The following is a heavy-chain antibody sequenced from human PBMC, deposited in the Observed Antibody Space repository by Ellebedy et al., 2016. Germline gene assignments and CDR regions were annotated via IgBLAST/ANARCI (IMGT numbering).Heavy chain of an antibody. V-gene: IGHV2-5*01. CDR3: VHRTTITSVDY. D-gene: IGHD4-11*01. CDR2: IYWNDDK. J-gene: IGHJ4*02. CDR1: GFSLSTSGLC. Sequence: SGPTLVKPTQTLTLTCTFSGFSLSTSGLCVGWVRQPPGKALEWLTFIYWNDDKRYSPSLRTRLTIAKDTPKNQVVLTMTNVDPADTATYYCVHRTTITSVDYWGQGTLVTVSS.